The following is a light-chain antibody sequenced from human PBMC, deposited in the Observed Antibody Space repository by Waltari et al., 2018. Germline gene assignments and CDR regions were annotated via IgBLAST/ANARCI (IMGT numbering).Light chain of an antibody. CDR1: QSVSIY. CDR3: QQRGNWPLT. V-gene: IGKV3-11*01. J-gene: IGKJ4*01. CDR2: DAS. Sequence: EIVLTQSPATLSSSPGERATLSCSASQSVSIYFAWYQQKPGQAPRLLIYDASKRATGIPARFSGSGSGTDFTLTISSLEPEDFALYYCQQRGNWPLTFGGGTKVEIK.